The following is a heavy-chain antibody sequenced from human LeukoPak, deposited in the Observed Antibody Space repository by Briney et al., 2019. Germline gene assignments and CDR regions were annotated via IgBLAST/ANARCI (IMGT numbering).Heavy chain of an antibody. CDR3: ARAVPYLGYCSGGSCYGFDY. CDR2: IYYSGST. D-gene: IGHD2-15*01. Sequence: PSETLSLTCTVSGGSISSYYWSWIRQPPGEGLEWIGYIYYSGSTNYNPSLKSRVTISVDTSKNQFSLKLSSVTAADTAVYYCARAVPYLGYCSGGSCYGFDYWGQGTLVTVSS. CDR1: GGSISSYY. J-gene: IGHJ4*02. V-gene: IGHV4-59*01.